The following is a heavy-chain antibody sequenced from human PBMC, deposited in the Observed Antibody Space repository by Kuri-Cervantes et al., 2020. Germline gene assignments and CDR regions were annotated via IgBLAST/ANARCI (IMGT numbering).Heavy chain of an antibody. CDR1: GFTFSSYW. J-gene: IGHJ4*02. CDR3: ARVSSIVGAASDY. CDR2: IKQDGSEK. D-gene: IGHD1-26*01. V-gene: IGHV3-7*01. Sequence: GGSLRLSCAASGFTFSSYWMSWVRQAPGKGLEWVANIKQDGSEKYYVDSVKGRFTISRDNAKNSLYLQMNSLRDEDTAVYYCARVSSIVGAASDYWGQGTLVTVSS.